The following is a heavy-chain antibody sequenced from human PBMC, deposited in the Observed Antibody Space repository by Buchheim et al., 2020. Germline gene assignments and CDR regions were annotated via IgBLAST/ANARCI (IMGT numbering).Heavy chain of an antibody. D-gene: IGHD1-26*01. Sequence: EVQLVESGGGLVQPGGSLRLSCVASGFTFGNSWMHWVRQAPGKGLVWVSRSDSDGSSAFYADSVKGRFTMSRDNGKNTLYLQMNSLRAEDTAVYYCAREFGGSYYGWYFDLWGRGTL. J-gene: IGHJ2*01. CDR3: AREFGGSYYGWYFDL. CDR1: GFTFGNSW. CDR2: SDSDGSSA. V-gene: IGHV3-74*01.